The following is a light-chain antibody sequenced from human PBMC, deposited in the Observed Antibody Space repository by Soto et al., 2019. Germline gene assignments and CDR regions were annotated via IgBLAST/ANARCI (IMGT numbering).Light chain of an antibody. J-gene: IGKJ4*01. V-gene: IGKV3-20*01. CDR3: QQYTSSQLT. CDR1: QSVSSSY. CDR2: GAS. Sequence: EIVLTQSPDTLSLSPGERATLSCRASQSVSSSYLAWYQQKPGQAPRLLIYGASSRATGIPDRFGGSESATDFTLTISRLEPEDFAVYYCQQYTSSQLTFGGGTKVEIK.